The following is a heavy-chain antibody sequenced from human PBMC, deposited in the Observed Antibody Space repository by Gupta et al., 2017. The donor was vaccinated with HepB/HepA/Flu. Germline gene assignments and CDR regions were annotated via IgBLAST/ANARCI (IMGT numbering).Heavy chain of an antibody. CDR3: ATSVVPAAKARAEGYYMDV. D-gene: IGHD2-2*01. Sequence: QVQLVQSGAEVKKPGASVKVSCKVSGYTLTELSMPWVRQAPGKGLEWMGGFDPEDGETIYAQKFQGRVTMTEDTSTDTAYMELSSLRSEDTAVYYCATSVVPAAKARAEGYYMDVWGKGTTVTVSS. CDR1: GYTLTELS. J-gene: IGHJ6*03. V-gene: IGHV1-24*01. CDR2: FDPEDGET.